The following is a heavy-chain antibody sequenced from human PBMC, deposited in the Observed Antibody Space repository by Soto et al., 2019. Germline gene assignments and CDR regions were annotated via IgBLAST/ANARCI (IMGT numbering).Heavy chain of an antibody. CDR3: ARHLTRDPEDDYEV. J-gene: IGHJ4*02. CDR1: GGSISTSDSY. D-gene: IGHD4-17*01. CDR2: IYYNGDT. Sequence: SETLSLTCTVSGGSISTSDSYWGWIRQPPGKGLEWIANIYYNGDTYYNPSLKSRVSISKDTSKNQFSLNLSSVTAADTAVYYFARHLTRDPEDDYEVWGQGTLVTVSS. V-gene: IGHV4-39*01.